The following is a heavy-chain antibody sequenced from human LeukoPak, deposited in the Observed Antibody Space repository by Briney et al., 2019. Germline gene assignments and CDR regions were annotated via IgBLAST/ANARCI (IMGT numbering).Heavy chain of an antibody. CDR3: ARDHYYGSGSYPDY. D-gene: IGHD3-10*01. Sequence: PSETLSLTCTVSGVSTSSGDYYWSWLRQPPGKGLEWIGYIYYSGSTYYNPSLKSRVTISVDTSKNQFSLKLSSVTAADTAVYYCARDHYYGSGSYPDYWGQGTLVTVSS. J-gene: IGHJ4*02. V-gene: IGHV4-30-4*01. CDR2: IYYSGST. CDR1: GVSTSSGDYY.